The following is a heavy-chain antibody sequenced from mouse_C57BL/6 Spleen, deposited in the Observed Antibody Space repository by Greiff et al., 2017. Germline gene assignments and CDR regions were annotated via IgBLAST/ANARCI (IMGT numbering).Heavy chain of an antibody. CDR3: AGSSYAHYYAMDY. D-gene: IGHD1-1*01. CDR2: IYPGDGDT. V-gene: IGHV1-80*01. Sequence: QVQLQQSGAELVKPGASVKISCKASGYAFSSYWMNWVKQRPGKGLEWIGQIYPGDGDTNYNGKFKGKATLTADKSSSTAYMQLSSLTSEDSAVYFCAGSSYAHYYAMDYWGQGTSVTVSS. J-gene: IGHJ4*01. CDR1: GYAFSSYW.